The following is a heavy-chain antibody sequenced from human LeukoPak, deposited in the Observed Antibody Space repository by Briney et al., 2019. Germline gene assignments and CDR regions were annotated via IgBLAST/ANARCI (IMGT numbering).Heavy chain of an antibody. CDR3: AKDMGPRVGATSDAFDI. Sequence: GGSLRLSCAASGFTFSDYYMSWIRQAPGKGLEWISSISSSSGSTIFYADSVKGRFTISRDNAKNSLYLQMNSLRAEDMALYYCAKDMGPRVGATSDAFDIWGQGTMVTVSS. V-gene: IGHV3-11*01. CDR1: GFTFSDYY. CDR2: ISSSSGSTI. D-gene: IGHD1-26*01. J-gene: IGHJ3*02.